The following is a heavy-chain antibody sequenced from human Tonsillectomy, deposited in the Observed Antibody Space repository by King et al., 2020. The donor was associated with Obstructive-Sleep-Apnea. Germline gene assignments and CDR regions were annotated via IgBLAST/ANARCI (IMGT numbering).Heavy chain of an antibody. CDR2: ISWNSDSI. D-gene: IGHD2-15*01. V-gene: IGHV3-9*01. CDR1: GFTFDDYA. J-gene: IGHJ4*02. Sequence: VQLVESGGGLVQPGRSLRLSCVASGFTFDDYAMHWVRQAPGKGLEWVSGISWNSDSINYAGSVKGRFTISRDNAKNSLYLQMNSLRAEDTALYYCAKNTTPHVFYYFDYWGQGTLVTVSS. CDR3: AKNTTPHVFYYFDY.